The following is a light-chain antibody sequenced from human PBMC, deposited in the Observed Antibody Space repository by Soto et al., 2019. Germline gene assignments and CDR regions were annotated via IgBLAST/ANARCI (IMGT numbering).Light chain of an antibody. CDR1: QSFSTN. V-gene: IGKV3D-15*01. Sequence: EIVMTQSPATLSVSPGERATLSCRASQSFSTNLAWYQQKPGQAPRLVFYGTSTRATGIPARFSGSGSGTEFTLTISSLQSEDFAVYYCQQYNNWPLTFGGGTKVEIK. CDR2: GTS. J-gene: IGKJ4*01. CDR3: QQYNNWPLT.